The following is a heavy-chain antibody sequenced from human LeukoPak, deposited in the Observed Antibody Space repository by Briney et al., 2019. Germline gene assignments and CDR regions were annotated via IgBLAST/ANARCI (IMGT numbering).Heavy chain of an antibody. CDR2: IIPIFGTA. D-gene: IGHD7-27*01. CDR1: GGTFSSYA. J-gene: IGHJ3*02. V-gene: IGHV1-69*05. Sequence: SVKVSCKASGGTFSSYAISWVRQAPGQGLEWMGGIIPIFGTANYAQKFQGRVTITTDESTSTAYMELSSLRSEDTAVYYCARGRGVTGDDAFDIWGQGTMVTVSS. CDR3: ARGRGVTGDDAFDI.